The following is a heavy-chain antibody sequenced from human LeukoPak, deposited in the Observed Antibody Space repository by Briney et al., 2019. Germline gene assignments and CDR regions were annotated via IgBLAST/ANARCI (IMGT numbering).Heavy chain of an antibody. Sequence: PGGSLRLSCAASGFTFSSYAMHWVRQAPGKGLEWVAFIRSDGSNKYYADSVKGRFTISRDNSKNTLYLQMTSLRAEDTAVYYCARGPNYDILTGWRKTHNAFDIWGQGTMVTVSS. CDR1: GFTFSSYA. CDR3: ARGPNYDILTGWRKTHNAFDI. V-gene: IGHV3-30*02. D-gene: IGHD3-9*01. J-gene: IGHJ3*02. CDR2: IRSDGSNK.